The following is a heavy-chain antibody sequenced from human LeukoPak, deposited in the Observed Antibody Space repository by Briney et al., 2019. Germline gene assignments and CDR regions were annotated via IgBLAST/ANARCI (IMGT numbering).Heavy chain of an antibody. CDR1: GYTLTELS. V-gene: IGHV1-24*01. Sequence: ASVKVSCKVSGYTLTELSMHWVRQAPGKGLEWMGGFDPEDGETIYAQKFQGRVTVTEDTSTDTAYMELSSLRSEDTAVYYCATLRGVPNDAFDIWGQGTMVTVSS. D-gene: IGHD3-10*01. CDR3: ATLRGVPNDAFDI. J-gene: IGHJ3*02. CDR2: FDPEDGET.